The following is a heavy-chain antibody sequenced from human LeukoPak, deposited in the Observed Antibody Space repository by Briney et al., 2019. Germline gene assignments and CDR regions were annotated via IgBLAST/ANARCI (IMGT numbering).Heavy chain of an antibody. CDR3: ARRAVYAIFDY. CDR2: IYYSGST. Sequence: SETLSLTCTVSGGSISSHYWSWIRQPPGKGLEWIGYIYYSGSTNYNPSLKSRVTISVDTSKNQFSPKLSSVTAADTAVYYCARRAVYAIFDYWGQGTLVTVSS. V-gene: IGHV4-59*11. J-gene: IGHJ4*02. CDR1: GGSISSHY. D-gene: IGHD2-8*01.